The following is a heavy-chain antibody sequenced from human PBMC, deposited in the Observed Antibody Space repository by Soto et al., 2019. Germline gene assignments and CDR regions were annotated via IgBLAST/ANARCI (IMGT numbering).Heavy chain of an antibody. D-gene: IGHD5-12*01. V-gene: IGHV1-2*04. J-gene: IGHJ6*02. CDR2: INPNSGGT. CDR3: ARDAAVATAGTGMDV. CDR1: GYTFTGYY. Sequence: QVQLVQSGAEVKKPGASVKVSCKASGYTFTGYYMHWVRQAPGLGLEWMGWINPNSGGTNYAQKFQGWVTMTRDTSISTAYMELSRLRSDDTAVYYCARDAAVATAGTGMDVWGQGTTVTVSS.